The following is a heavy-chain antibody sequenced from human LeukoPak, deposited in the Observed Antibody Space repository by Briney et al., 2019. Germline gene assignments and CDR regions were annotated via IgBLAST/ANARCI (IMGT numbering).Heavy chain of an antibody. V-gene: IGHV1-2*02. CDR3: ARVPRGHSTVNQLFDY. D-gene: IGHD4-17*01. J-gene: IGHJ4*02. Sequence: ASVKVSCKASGYTFTSYDINWVRQATGQGLEWMGWMNPNSGGTNYAQKFQGRVTMTRDTSISTAYMELSRLRSDDTAVYYCARVPRGHSTVNQLFDYWGQGTLVTVSS. CDR2: MNPNSGGT. CDR1: GYTFTSYD.